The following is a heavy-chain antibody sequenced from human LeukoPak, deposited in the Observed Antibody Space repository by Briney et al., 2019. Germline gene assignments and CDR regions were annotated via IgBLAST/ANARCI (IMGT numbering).Heavy chain of an antibody. V-gene: IGHV4-38-2*02. J-gene: IGHJ5*02. CDR2: IHHDGIT. CDR1: GYSISSGYF. CDR3: ARVHYYDASDYSTSNWFDP. D-gene: IGHD3-22*01. Sequence: PSETLSLTCSISGYSISSGYFWGWIRQPPGKGLEWIGNIHHDGITYYNPSLKSRVTISLDPSKIQFSLKLTSVAAADTALYHCARVHYYDASDYSTSNWFDPWGQGTLVTVSS.